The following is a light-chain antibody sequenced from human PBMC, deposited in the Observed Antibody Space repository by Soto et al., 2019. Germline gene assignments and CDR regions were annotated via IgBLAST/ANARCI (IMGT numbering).Light chain of an antibody. CDR1: QSVSSSY. Sequence: EGVLTQSPATLSLSPGYTATLSCRASQSVSSSYLAWYQQKPGQTPRLLIYGASSRATGIPDRFSGSGSATDFTLTISRLEPEDFAVYYCQQYRTFGQGTKGEIK. CDR2: GAS. J-gene: IGKJ1*01. CDR3: QQYRT. V-gene: IGKV3-20*01.